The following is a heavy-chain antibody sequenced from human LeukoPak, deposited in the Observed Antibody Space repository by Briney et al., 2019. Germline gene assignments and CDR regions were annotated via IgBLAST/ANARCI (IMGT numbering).Heavy chain of an antibody. V-gene: IGHV1-46*01. CDR1: GYTFTSYY. CDR2: INPSGGST. D-gene: IGHD3-3*01. Sequence: ASVKVSCKASGYTFTSYYMHWVRQAPGQGLEWMGIINPSGGSTSYAQKFQGRVTMTRDTSTSTVNMELSSLRSEDTAVYYCARQSITIFGVVILFDYWGQGTLVTVSS. CDR3: ARQSITIFGVVILFDY. J-gene: IGHJ4*02.